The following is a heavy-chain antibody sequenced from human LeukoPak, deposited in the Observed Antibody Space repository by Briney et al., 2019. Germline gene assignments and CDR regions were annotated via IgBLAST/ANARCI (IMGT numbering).Heavy chain of an antibody. J-gene: IGHJ5*02. V-gene: IGHV1-18*01. CDR2: ISAYNGNT. CDR1: GYTFTSYG. CDR3: ARGVAYCGGDCYSNWFDP. D-gene: IGHD2-21*02. Sequence: GASVKVSCKASGYTFTSYGISWVRQAPGQGLEWMGWISAYNGNTNYAQKLQGRVTMTTDTSTSTAYMELRSLRSDDTAVYYCARGVAYCGGDCYSNWFDPWGQGTLVTVSS.